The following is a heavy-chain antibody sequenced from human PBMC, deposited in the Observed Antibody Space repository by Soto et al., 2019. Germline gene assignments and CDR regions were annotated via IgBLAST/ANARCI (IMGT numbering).Heavy chain of an antibody. CDR1: GGSISSDY. CDR2: IYYNGNT. J-gene: IGHJ4*02. D-gene: IGHD3-9*01. Sequence: QVQLQESGPGLVKPSETLSLTCTVSGGSISSDYWTWIRQPPGERLEWIGYIYYNGNTNYNSSLKTRVTISIDTSKNQFSLKLNSVTAADTAVYFCARLAYPSGLTFDYWGRGTLVTVSS. CDR3: ARLAYPSGLTFDY. V-gene: IGHV4-59*01.